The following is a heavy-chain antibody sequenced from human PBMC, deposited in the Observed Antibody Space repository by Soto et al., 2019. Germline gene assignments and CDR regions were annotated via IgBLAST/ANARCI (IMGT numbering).Heavy chain of an antibody. CDR2: ISGSGGST. J-gene: IGHJ3*02. V-gene: IGHV3-23*01. D-gene: IGHD6-13*01. CDR3: AKEYSSSRYILDAFDI. Sequence: GGSLRLSCAASGFTFSSYAMSWVRQAPGKGLEWVSAISGSGGSTYYADSVKGRFTISRDNSKNTLYLQMNSLRAEDTAVYYCAKEYSSSRYILDAFDIWGQGTMVTVSS. CDR1: GFTFSSYA.